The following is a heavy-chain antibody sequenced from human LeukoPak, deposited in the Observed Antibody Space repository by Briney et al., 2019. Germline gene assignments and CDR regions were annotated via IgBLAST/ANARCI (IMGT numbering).Heavy chain of an antibody. CDR2: FNADGSSA. J-gene: IGHJ4*02. D-gene: IGHD1-26*01. Sequence: GGSLRLSCAASGFTFSNYWMHWVRLAPGKGLEWVSRFNADGSSASYADSVKGRFTISRDNAKNSLYLQMNSLRAEDTAVYYCARVGATPFDYWGQGTLVTVSS. V-gene: IGHV3-74*01. CDR3: ARVGATPFDY. CDR1: GFTFSNYW.